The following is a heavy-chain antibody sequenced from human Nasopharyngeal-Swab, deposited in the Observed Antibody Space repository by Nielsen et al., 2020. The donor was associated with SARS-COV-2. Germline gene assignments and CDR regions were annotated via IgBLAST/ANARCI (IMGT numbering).Heavy chain of an antibody. V-gene: IGHV3-23*01. D-gene: IGHD4-11*01. Sequence: GESLKISCAASGFTFSSYAMSWVRQAPGKGLEWVSAISGSGGSTYYADSVKGRFTISRDNSKNTLYLQMNSLRAEDTAVYYCAKDDPGFTPDYSNYGVCGQGTLVSVSS. J-gene: IGHJ4*02. CDR2: ISGSGGST. CDR1: GFTFSSYA. CDR3: AKDDPGFTPDYSNYGV.